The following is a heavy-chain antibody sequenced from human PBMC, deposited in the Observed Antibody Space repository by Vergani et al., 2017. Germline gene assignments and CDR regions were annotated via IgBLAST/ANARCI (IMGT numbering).Heavy chain of an antibody. D-gene: IGHD6-6*01. V-gene: IGHV3-23*01. CDR1: GFTFSRYA. J-gene: IGHJ4*02. Sequence: EVQLLESGGGLVQPGGSLRLSCAASGFTFSRYAMSWVRQAPGKGLEWVSAISGSGGSTYYADSVRGRFTISRDNSKNTLYLQMNSLRAEDTAVYYCAKDTSSSSEPFDYWGQGTLVTVSS. CDR2: ISGSGGST. CDR3: AKDTSSSSEPFDY.